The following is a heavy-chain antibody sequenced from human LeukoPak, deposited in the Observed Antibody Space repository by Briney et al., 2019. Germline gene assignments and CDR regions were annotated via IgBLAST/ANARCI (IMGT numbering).Heavy chain of an antibody. CDR2: IIPIFGTA. V-gene: IGHV1-69*13. CDR1: GGTFSSYA. CDR3: ARGHPTHQDVFDI. Sequence: ASVKVSCKASGGTFSSYAISWVRQAPGQGLEWMGGIIPIFGTAHYEQKFQGRVTITADESTRTAYMELSSLRSEDTAVYYCARGHPTHQDVFDIWGQGTMVTVSS. J-gene: IGHJ3*02.